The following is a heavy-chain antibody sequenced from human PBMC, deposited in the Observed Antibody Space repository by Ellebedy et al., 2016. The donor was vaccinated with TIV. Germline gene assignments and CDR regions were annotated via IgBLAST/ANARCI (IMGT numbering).Heavy chain of an antibody. V-gene: IGHV5-10-1*01. J-gene: IGHJ3*02. CDR1: GYSFTSYW. D-gene: IGHD5-12*01. CDR3: ARSRGYSGYEYARAFDI. Sequence: GESLKISXKGSGYSFTSYWISWVRQMPGKGLEWMGRIDPSDSYTNYSPSFQGHVTISADKSISTAYLQWSSLKASDTAMYYCARSRGYSGYEYARAFDIWGQGTMVTVSS. CDR2: IDPSDSYT.